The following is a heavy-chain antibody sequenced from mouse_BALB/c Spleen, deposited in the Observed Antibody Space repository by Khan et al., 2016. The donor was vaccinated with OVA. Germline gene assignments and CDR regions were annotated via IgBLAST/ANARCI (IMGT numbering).Heavy chain of an antibody. CDR1: GYSITSEYA. V-gene: IGHV3-2*02. Sequence: EVQLVESGPGLVKPSQSLSLTCTVTGYSITSEYAWNWIRQFPGNKLEWMGYINYSGNTRYNPSLKSRISITRDTSKNQFFLQLNSVPTEDTATYYCTRKDYYDYDPFPYWGQGTLVTVSA. CDR2: INYSGNT. J-gene: IGHJ3*01. CDR3: TRKDYYDYDPFPY. D-gene: IGHD2-4*01.